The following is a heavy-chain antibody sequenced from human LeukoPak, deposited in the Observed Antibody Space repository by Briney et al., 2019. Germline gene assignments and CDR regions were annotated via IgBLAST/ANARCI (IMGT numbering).Heavy chain of an antibody. CDR1: GFTFSSYS. J-gene: IGHJ4*02. CDR2: ISSSSSYI. D-gene: IGHD1-26*01. CDR3: ARGEHVGAHFDY. Sequence: GGSLRLSCAASGFTFSSYSMKWVRQAPGKGLEWVSSISSSSSYIYYADSVKGRFTISRDNAKNSLYLQMNSLRAEDTAVYYCARGEHVGAHFDYWGQGTLVTVSS. V-gene: IGHV3-21*01.